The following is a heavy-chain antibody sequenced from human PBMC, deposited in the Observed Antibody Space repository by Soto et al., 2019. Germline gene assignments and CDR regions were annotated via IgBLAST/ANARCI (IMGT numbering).Heavy chain of an antibody. J-gene: IGHJ4*02. D-gene: IGHD3-16*02. CDR2: IKQDGSEK. CDR1: GFTFSSYW. Sequence: GGSLRLSCAASGFTFSSYWMSWVRQAPGKGLEWVANIKQDGSEKYYVDSVKGRFTISRDNAKNSLYLQMNGLRAEDTAVYYCARDLSSSWRDYIWGSYRFVRDDYWGQGTLVTVSS. CDR3: ARDLSSSWRDYIWGSYRFVRDDY. V-gene: IGHV3-7*01.